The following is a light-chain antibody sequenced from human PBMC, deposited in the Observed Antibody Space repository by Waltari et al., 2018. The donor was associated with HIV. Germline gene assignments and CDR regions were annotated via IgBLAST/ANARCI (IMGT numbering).Light chain of an antibody. CDR3: QQRFNWVT. V-gene: IGKV3-11*01. Sequence: EIVLTQSPVTLSLSPGDRATLSCRASQSVGTYSAWYQQKSGQAPRLLIYDTSNRSTGIPARFSGSGSGTDFTLTIGSLEPEDFAVYYCQQRFNWVTFGGGTKVELK. CDR1: QSVGTY. CDR2: DTS. J-gene: IGKJ4*01.